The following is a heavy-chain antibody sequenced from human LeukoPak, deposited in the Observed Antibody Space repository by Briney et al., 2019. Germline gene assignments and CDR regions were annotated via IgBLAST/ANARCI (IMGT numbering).Heavy chain of an antibody. J-gene: IGHJ4*02. V-gene: IGHV4-39*07. CDR3: ARVESKFDY. CDR1: GVSISNSDYY. Sequence: PSETLSLTCTVPGVSISNSDYYCGWIRQPPGKGLEWIGSIYYSGRTYYNPSLKSRVSILEDTSKNQFSLKLTSVTAADTAVYYCARVESKFDYWGQGTLVTVSS. D-gene: IGHD5-24*01. CDR2: IYYSGRT.